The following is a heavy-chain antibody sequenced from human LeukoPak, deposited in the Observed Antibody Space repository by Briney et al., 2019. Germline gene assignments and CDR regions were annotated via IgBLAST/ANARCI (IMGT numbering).Heavy chain of an antibody. CDR3: ATTARVGQN. D-gene: IGHD3/OR15-3a*01. CDR2: IGKRGTDI. CDR1: GFTFTDYY. J-gene: IGHJ4*02. Sequence: GGSLRLSCAASGFTFTDYYMSWVRQAPGQGLEWISYIGKRGTDISYADSVKGRFTVSRDNAKSSLFLQMDNLRAEDTAVYYCATTARVGQNWGQGTLVTVSS. V-gene: IGHV3-11*01.